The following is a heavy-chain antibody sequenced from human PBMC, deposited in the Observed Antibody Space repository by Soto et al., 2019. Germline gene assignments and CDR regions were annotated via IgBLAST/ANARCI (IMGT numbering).Heavy chain of an antibody. V-gene: IGHV1-8*02. CDR2: MNPNSGET. CDR1: GYTFSSYD. CDR3: ARGPAGTGYCRRGGCYGRSHKFDY. D-gene: IGHD2-15*01. J-gene: IGHJ4*02. Sequence: QVQLVQSGAEVRKPGASVKVSCMASGYTFSSYDIVWVRQATGQGLEWMGWMNPNSGETAYAQKFQGRVNMTWITSTNTAYMELSSLTSDDTAVYFCARGPAGTGYCRRGGCYGRSHKFDYWGQGTLVSVSS.